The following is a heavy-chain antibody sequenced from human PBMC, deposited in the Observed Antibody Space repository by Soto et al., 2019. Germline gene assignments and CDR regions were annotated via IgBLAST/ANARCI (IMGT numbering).Heavy chain of an antibody. J-gene: IGHJ6*02. CDR1: GGTFSSYA. D-gene: IGHD3-3*01. V-gene: IGHV1-69*13. Sequence: GASVKVSCKASGGTFSSYAISWVRQAPGQGLEWMGGIIPIFGTANYAQKFQGRVTITADESTSTDYMELSSLRSEDTAVYYCARAVTIFGVVIAQGDYYYGMDVWGQGTTVTVSS. CDR3: ARAVTIFGVVIAQGDYYYGMDV. CDR2: IIPIFGTA.